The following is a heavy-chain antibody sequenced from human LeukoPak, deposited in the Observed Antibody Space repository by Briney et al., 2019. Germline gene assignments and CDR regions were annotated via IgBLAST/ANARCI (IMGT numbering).Heavy chain of an antibody. CDR1: GFTFSSYA. D-gene: IGHD3-10*01. CDR2: IRGSGGST. J-gene: IGHJ4*02. Sequence: GGSLRLSCASSGFTFSSYAMSWVRKAPGKGLEWVSAIRGSGGSTYYADSVKGRFTISRDNSKNTLYLQMNSLRAEDTAVYYCAKGSPWFGELLSEFDYWGQGTLVTVSS. CDR3: AKGSPWFGELLSEFDY. V-gene: IGHV3-23*01.